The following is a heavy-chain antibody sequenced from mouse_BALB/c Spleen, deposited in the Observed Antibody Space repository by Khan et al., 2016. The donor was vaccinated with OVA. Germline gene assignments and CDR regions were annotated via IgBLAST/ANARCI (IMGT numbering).Heavy chain of an antibody. V-gene: IGHV2-2*02. CDR1: GFSLTNYG. CDR2: IWSGGIT. Sequence: QVQLKESGPGLVQPSQSLSITCTVSGFSLTNYGVHWVRQSPGKGLEWLGVIWSGGITDYNETFISRLSISKDISKRQVFFKMNSLQANDTAIYYCAKNRNGYVDYWGQGTTLTVSA. D-gene: IGHD1-1*02. CDR3: AKNRNGYVDY. J-gene: IGHJ2*01.